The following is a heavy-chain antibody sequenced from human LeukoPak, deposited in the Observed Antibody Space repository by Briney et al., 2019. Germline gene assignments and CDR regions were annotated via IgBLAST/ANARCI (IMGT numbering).Heavy chain of an antibody. CDR3: ARDATLLWFGETLGGNFDY. V-gene: IGHV1-69*01. Sequence: SVKVSCKASGGTFNNYAFSWVRQAPGQGLEWMGGIIPIFDTAHYAQKFQGRVTITADESTSTACMELSSLRSEDTAVYYCARDATLLWFGETLGGNFDYWGQGTLVTVSS. J-gene: IGHJ4*02. D-gene: IGHD3-10*01. CDR1: GGTFNNYA. CDR2: IIPIFDTA.